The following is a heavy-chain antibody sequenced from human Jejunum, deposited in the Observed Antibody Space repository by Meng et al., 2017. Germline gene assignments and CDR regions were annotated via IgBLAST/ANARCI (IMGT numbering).Heavy chain of an antibody. D-gene: IGHD1-26*01. V-gene: IGHV4-61*01. CDR1: GASVNSGSYY. J-gene: IGHJ4*02. CDR2: MYYNEKT. Sequence: QVQLQESGPGLVRPSETLSLTCTVSGASVNSGSYYWSWIRQPPGRGLEWIGFMYYNEKTNYNPSLKSRVTISVDTSKNQFSLKLTSVTAADTAVYYCARVILYSGSYYFDSWGQGTLVTVSS. CDR3: ARVILYSGSYYFDS.